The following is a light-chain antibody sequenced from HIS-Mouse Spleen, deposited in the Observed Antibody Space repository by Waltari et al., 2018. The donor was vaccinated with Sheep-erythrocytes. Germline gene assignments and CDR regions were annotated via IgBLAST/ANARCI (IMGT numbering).Light chain of an antibody. Sequence: IVLTQPPATLSLSPGERATLSSRASQSVSSYLAWYQQKPGQAPRLLFHDASNRATAIPARFSGSGSGTDFTLTISSLEPEDFAVYYCQQLTFGGGTKVEIK. CDR2: DAS. CDR3: QQLT. J-gene: IGKJ4*01. CDR1: QSVSSY. V-gene: IGKV3-11*01.